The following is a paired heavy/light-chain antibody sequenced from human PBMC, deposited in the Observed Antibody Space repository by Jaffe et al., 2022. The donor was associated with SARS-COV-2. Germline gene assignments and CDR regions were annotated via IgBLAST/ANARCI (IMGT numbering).Light chain of an antibody. CDR3: QQSYSTPPSLT. CDR1: QSISSY. Sequence: DIQMTQSPSSLSASVGDRVTITCRASQSISSYLNWYQQKPGKAPKLLIYAASSLQSGVPSRFSGSGSGTDFTLTISSLQPEDFATYYCQQSYSTPPSLTFGGGTKVEIK. J-gene: IGKJ4*01. CDR2: AAS. V-gene: IGKV1-39*01.
Heavy chain of an antibody. Sequence: QLQLQESGSGLVKPSQTLSLTCAVSGGSISSGGYSWSWIRQPPGKGLEWIGYIYHSGSTYYNPSLKSRVTISVDRSKNQFSLKLSSVTAADTAVYYCARGNYYDSSGWGNFDYWGQGTLVTVSS. J-gene: IGHJ4*02. CDR3: ARGNYYDSSGWGNFDY. V-gene: IGHV4-30-2*01. CDR1: GGSISSGGYS. D-gene: IGHD3-22*01. CDR2: IYHSGST.